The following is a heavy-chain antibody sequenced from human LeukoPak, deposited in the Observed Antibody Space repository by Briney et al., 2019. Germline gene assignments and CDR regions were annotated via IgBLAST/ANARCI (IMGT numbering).Heavy chain of an antibody. CDR3: ARVAIVGDTVWFEP. Sequence: PSETLSLTCTGTGGSIISHYWSWIRQPPGKGLEGIGYIYYSWSTNYNPSLKSRVTISVDTSKNQFPLQLSSVTAADTAVYYCARVAIVGDTVWFEPWGQGTLVTVSS. CDR1: GGSIISHY. J-gene: IGHJ5*02. CDR2: IYYSWST. V-gene: IGHV4-59*11. D-gene: IGHD1-26*01.